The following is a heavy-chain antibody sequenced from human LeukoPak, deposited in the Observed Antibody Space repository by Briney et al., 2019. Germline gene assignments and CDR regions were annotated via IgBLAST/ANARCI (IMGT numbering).Heavy chain of an antibody. V-gene: IGHV3-23*01. CDR3: AKALEQETVIALDS. CDR1: GFTFDDYA. J-gene: IGHJ4*02. Sequence: GGSLRLSCAASGFTFDDYAMHWVRQAPGKGLEWVSAISGSGGITYYADSVKGRLTISRDNSKNTLYLQMNSLRAEDTSIYFCAKALEQETVIALDSWGQGTLVTVSS. CDR2: ISGSGGIT. D-gene: IGHD6-13*01.